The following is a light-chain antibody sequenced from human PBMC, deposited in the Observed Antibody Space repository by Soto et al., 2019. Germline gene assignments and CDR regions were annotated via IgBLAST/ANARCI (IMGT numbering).Light chain of an antibody. Sequence: QSALRQPPSAFWTPGQRGAVSLSGVGSQIASTYVSWPKQLPGTAPKVLIYSNNQRPSAVPDRFSGSKSGTSASLAISGLRSEDEADYYRAAWDEGLSGSYVFGKGPKVTVL. CDR3: AAWDEGLSGSYV. J-gene: IGLJ1*01. CDR1: GSQIASTY. CDR2: SNN. V-gene: IGLV1-47*01.